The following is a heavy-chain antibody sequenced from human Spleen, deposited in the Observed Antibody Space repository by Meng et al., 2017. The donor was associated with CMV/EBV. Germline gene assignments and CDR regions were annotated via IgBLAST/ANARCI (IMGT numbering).Heavy chain of an antibody. Sequence: SETLSLTCTVYGGSFTGYYWSWVRQGPGNRLQWIGNINYRGIPNYNPSLRSRVTMSVDTSKSQVSLSLTSITAADTAVYYCARDWIVVVPAANRKDWFDPWGQGTLVTVSS. D-gene: IGHD2-2*01. V-gene: IGHV4-59*12. CDR3: ARDWIVVVPAANRKDWFDP. CDR2: INYRGIP. J-gene: IGHJ5*02. CDR1: GGSFTGYY.